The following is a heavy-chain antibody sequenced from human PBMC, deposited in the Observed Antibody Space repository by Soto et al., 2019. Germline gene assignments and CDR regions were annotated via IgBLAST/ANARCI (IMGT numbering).Heavy chain of an antibody. CDR3: TTLTYYDILTGYSAY. V-gene: IGHV3-15*07. CDR1: GFSFSNAW. J-gene: IGHJ4*02. CDR2: IKSQTDGGTT. Sequence: GGSLRLSCAASGFSFSNAWMNWVRQAPGKGLEWVGRIKSQTDGGTTDYAAPVKGRFTISRDDSKNTLYLQMNSLKTEDTAVYYCTTLTYYDILTGYSAYWGQGT. D-gene: IGHD3-9*01.